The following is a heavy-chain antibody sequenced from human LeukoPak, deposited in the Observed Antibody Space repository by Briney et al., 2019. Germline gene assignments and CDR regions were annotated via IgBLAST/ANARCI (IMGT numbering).Heavy chain of an antibody. CDR2: INPNSGGT. V-gene: IGHV1-2*02. D-gene: IGHD3-3*01. Sequence: GASVKVSCKASGYTFTGYYMHWVRQAPGQGLEWMGWINPNSGGTNYAQKFQGRVTMTRDTSISTAYMELSRLRSDDTAVYYCARVRNELHLNYDFWSGPQPFDYWGQGTLVTVSS. J-gene: IGHJ4*02. CDR1: GYTFTGYY. CDR3: ARVRNELHLNYDFWSGPQPFDY.